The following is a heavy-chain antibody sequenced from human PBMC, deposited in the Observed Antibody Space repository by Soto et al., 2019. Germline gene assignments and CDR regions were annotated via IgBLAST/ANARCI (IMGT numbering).Heavy chain of an antibody. J-gene: IGHJ4*02. CDR3: ARDLNSYGDYVPTWFDY. CDR1: GFTFSSYG. Sequence: QGQLVESGGGVVQPGRSLRLSCAASGFTFSSYGMHWVRQAPGKGLEWVAVIWYDGSNKYYADSVKGRFTISRDNSKNTLYLQMNSLRAEDTAVYYCARDLNSYGDYVPTWFDYWGQGTLVTVSS. V-gene: IGHV3-33*01. CDR2: IWYDGSNK. D-gene: IGHD4-17*01.